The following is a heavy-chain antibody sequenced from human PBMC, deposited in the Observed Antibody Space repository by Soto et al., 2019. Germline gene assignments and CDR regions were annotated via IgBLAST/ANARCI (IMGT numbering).Heavy chain of an antibody. J-gene: IGHJ4*02. V-gene: IGHV3-23*01. CDR1: GLTLDKYT. CDR2: KSFSTGRT. CDR3: SRDREPDGIWTFDA. D-gene: IGHD3-9*01. Sequence: GGSLRLSCAASGLTLDKYTMGWARQAPGKGLEWVAKSFSTGRTRYADSAKGRFTISRDNSKNTLFLQMDSLGVVDTAFYYCSRDREPDGIWTFDAWGQGTLVTVSS.